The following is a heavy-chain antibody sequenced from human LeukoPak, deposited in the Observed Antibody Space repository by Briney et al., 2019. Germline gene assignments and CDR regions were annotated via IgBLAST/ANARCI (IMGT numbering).Heavy chain of an antibody. CDR1: GGSISSYY. V-gene: IGHV4-59*01. D-gene: IGHD3-16*01. CDR2: IYYSGST. Sequence: SETLSLTCTVSGGSISSYYWSWIRQPPGKGLEWIGYIYYSGSTNYNPSLKSRVTISVDTSKNQFSLKLSSVTAADTAVYYCARGGGDYYYYYMDVWGKGTTVTVSS. J-gene: IGHJ6*03. CDR3: ARGGGDYYYYYMDV.